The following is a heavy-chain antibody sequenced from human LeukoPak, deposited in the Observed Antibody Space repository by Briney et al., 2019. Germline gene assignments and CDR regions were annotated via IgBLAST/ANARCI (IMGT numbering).Heavy chain of an antibody. D-gene: IGHD1-26*01. CDR1: GGSISSGGYY. CDR2: IYYSGST. Sequence: SQTLSLTCTVSGGSISSGGYYWSWIRQHPGKGLEWIGYIYYSGSTYYNPSLKSRVTISVDTSKNQFSLKLSSVTAADTAVYCCARSGSYSPYYFDYWGQGTLVAVSS. CDR3: ARSGSYSPYYFDY. J-gene: IGHJ4*02. V-gene: IGHV4-31*03.